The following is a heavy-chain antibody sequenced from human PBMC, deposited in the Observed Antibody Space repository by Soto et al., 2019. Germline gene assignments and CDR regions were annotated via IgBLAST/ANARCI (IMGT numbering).Heavy chain of an antibody. V-gene: IGHV3-74*01. D-gene: IGHD4-17*01. Sequence: VQLVESGGGLVQPGGSLRLSCAASGFTFSSYWMHWVRQAPGKGLVWVSRINSDGSSTSYADSVKGRFTISRDNAKNTLYLQMNSLRAEDTAVYYCARAPTDYGDYFDYWGQGTLVTVSS. CDR3: ARAPTDYGDYFDY. CDR1: GFTFSSYW. CDR2: INSDGSST. J-gene: IGHJ4*02.